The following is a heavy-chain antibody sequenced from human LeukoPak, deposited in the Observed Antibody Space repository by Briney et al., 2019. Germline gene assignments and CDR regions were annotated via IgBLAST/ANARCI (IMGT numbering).Heavy chain of an antibody. V-gene: IGHV3-23*01. Sequence: GGSLRLSCAASGFTFSSYAISWVRQAPGKGLEWDSAISGSGGSTYYADSVKGRFTISRDNSKNTLYLQMNSLRAEDTAVYYCAKAGQRAVAGTVSFDYWGQGTLVTVSS. J-gene: IGHJ4*02. CDR3: AKAGQRAVAGTVSFDY. CDR2: ISGSGGST. CDR1: GFTFSSYA. D-gene: IGHD6-19*01.